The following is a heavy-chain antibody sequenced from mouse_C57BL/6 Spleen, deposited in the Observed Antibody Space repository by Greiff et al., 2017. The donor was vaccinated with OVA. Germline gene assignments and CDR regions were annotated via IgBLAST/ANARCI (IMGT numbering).Heavy chain of an antibody. J-gene: IGHJ3*01. CDR1: GFTFTDYY. Sequence: EVKLVESGGGLVQPGGSLSLSCAASGFTFTDYYMSWVRQPPGKALEWLGFIRNKANGYTTEYSASVKGRFTISRDNSQSILYLQMTALRAEDSATYYCARSYYYCSSLFAYWGQGTLVTVSA. CDR2: IRNKANGYTT. V-gene: IGHV7-3*01. CDR3: ARSYYYCSSLFAY. D-gene: IGHD1-1*01.